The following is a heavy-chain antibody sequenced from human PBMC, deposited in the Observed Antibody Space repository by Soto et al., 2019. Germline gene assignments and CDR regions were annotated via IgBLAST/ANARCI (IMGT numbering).Heavy chain of an antibody. V-gene: IGHV1-69*06. D-gene: IGHD2-2*01. CDR3: AGGVVPAAIVARYDFDY. Sequence: QVQLVQSGAEVKKPGSSVKVSCKASGGTFSSYAISWVRQAPGQGLEWMGGIIPIFGTANYAQKFQGRVTITADKSTSTAYMELSSLRSEDTAVYYCAGGVVPAAIVARYDFDYWGQGTLVTVSS. CDR1: GGTFSSYA. CDR2: IIPIFGTA. J-gene: IGHJ4*02.